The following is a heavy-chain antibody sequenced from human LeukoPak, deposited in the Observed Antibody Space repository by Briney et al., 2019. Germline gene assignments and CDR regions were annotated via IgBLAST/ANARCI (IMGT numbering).Heavy chain of an antibody. Sequence: GGSLRLSCAASGFTFSDYYMSWIRQAPGKGLEWVSGISGSGESTNYADSVKGRFTISRDNSKNTLYLQMNSLRAEDTAVYYCARGLYDFWSGYYSFDYWGQGTLVTVSS. CDR2: ISGSGEST. J-gene: IGHJ4*02. V-gene: IGHV3-23*01. CDR3: ARGLYDFWSGYYSFDY. D-gene: IGHD3-3*01. CDR1: GFTFSDYY.